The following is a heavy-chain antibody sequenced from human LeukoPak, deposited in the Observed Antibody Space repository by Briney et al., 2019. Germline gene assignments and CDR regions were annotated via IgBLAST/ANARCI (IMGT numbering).Heavy chain of an antibody. CDR1: GXSISSGGYY. D-gene: IGHD3-10*01. Sequence: SETLSLTCTVSGXSISSGGYYWSWIRQHPGKGLEWIGYIYYSGSTYYNPSLKSRVTISVDTSKNQFSLKLSSVTAADTAVYYCARETWFGELRLDYWGQGTLVTVSS. CDR2: IYYSGST. CDR3: ARETWFGELRLDY. V-gene: IGHV4-31*03. J-gene: IGHJ4*02.